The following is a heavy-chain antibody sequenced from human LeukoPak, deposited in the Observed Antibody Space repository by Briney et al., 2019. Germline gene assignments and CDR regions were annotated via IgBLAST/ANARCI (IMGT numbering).Heavy chain of an antibody. D-gene: IGHD1-7*01. CDR2: INHSGST. CDR1: GGSFSGYY. V-gene: IGHV4-34*01. Sequence: SETLSLTCAVYGGSFSGYYWSWIRQPPGKGLEWIGEINHSGSTNYNPSLKSRVTISVDTSKNQFSLKLSSVTAADTAVYYCAAEDWNYGSFDYWGQGTLVTVSS. J-gene: IGHJ4*02. CDR3: AAEDWNYGSFDY.